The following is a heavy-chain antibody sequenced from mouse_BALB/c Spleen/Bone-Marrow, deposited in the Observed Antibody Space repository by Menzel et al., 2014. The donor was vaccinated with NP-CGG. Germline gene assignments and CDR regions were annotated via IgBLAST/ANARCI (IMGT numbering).Heavy chain of an antibody. J-gene: IGHJ4*01. CDR1: GYAFSNYL. D-gene: IGHD1-1*01. Sequence: QVQLKESGAEVVRPGTSVQVSCKASGYAFSNYLIEWVKQRPGQGLEWIGVINPGSGDINYNEKFKGKAALTADKSSSTAYMQLSSLTSDDSAVYFCARFIATAYAMYYWGQGTSVTVSS. CDR2: INPGSGDI. V-gene: IGHV1-54*01. CDR3: ARFIATAYAMYY.